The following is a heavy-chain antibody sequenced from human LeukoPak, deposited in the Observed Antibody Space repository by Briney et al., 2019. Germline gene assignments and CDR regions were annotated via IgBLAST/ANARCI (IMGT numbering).Heavy chain of an antibody. Sequence: PGGSLRLSCAASGFTFSSYGMHWVRQAPGKGLEWVAVISYDGSNKYYADSVKGRFTISRDNSKNTLYLQMNSLRAEDTAVYYCAKDNGLYYYDSSGPGYYFDYWGQGTLVTVSS. CDR1: GFTFSSYG. CDR2: ISYDGSNK. J-gene: IGHJ4*02. V-gene: IGHV3-30*18. D-gene: IGHD3-22*01. CDR3: AKDNGLYYYDSSGPGYYFDY.